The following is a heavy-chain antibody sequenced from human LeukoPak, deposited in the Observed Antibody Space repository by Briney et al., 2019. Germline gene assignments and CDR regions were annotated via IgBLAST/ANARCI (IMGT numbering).Heavy chain of an antibody. D-gene: IGHD3-3*01. J-gene: IGHJ3*02. Sequence: SETLSLTCTVSGGSISSYYWSWIRQPPGKGLEWIGYIYYSGSTNYNPSLKSRVTISVDTSKNQFSLKLSSVTAADTAVYYCARLVRITIFGVVPDDAFDIWGQGTMVTVSS. CDR1: GGSISSYY. CDR3: ARLVRITIFGVVPDDAFDI. CDR2: IYYSGST. V-gene: IGHV4-59*08.